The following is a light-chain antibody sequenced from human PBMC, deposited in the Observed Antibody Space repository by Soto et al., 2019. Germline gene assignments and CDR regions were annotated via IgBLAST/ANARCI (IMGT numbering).Light chain of an antibody. Sequence: QSVLTQSSSASASLGSSVKLTCTLSSGHSTYIIAWNQQQPGKAPRYLMKLEGSGSYNKGSGIPDRFSGSSSGADRYLTISHLQFEDEADYYCETWDTNVVVFGGGTKVTVL. J-gene: IGLJ2*01. CDR2: LEGSGSY. CDR3: ETWDTNVVV. CDR1: SGHSTYI. V-gene: IGLV4-60*02.